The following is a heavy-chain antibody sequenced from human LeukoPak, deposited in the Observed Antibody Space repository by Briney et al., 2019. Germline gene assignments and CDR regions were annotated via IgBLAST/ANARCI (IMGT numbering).Heavy chain of an antibody. V-gene: IGHV3-20*04. CDR2: INWNGGST. CDR1: GFTFDDYG. D-gene: IGHD3-10*01. Sequence: GGSLRLSCAASGFTFDDYGMSWVRQAPGKGLEWVSGINWNGGSTGYADSVKGRFTISRDNAKNSLYLQMNSLRAEDTAVYYCATNYYGSGRDVWGQGTTVTVSS. CDR3: ATNYYGSGRDV. J-gene: IGHJ6*02.